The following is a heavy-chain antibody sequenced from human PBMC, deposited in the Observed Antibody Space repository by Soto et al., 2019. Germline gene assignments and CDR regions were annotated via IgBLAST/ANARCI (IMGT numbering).Heavy chain of an antibody. CDR2: ISYDGTNQ. D-gene: IGHD2-15*01. Sequence: QVQLEESGGGVVQPETSLRLSCTVSGFTFRNYPMHWVRQAPGKGLEWVAVISYDGTNQYYTHSVKGRFTISRDNSKNTLYLVMNSLRPEDTAVYYCARESTLGYYYGLDVWGQGTTVTVSS. CDR3: ARESTLGYYYGLDV. V-gene: IGHV3-30-3*01. J-gene: IGHJ6*02. CDR1: GFTFRNYP.